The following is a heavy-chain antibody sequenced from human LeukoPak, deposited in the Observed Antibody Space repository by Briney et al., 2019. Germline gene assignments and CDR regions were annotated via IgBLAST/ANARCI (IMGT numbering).Heavy chain of an antibody. J-gene: IGHJ5*02. CDR3: ARSPGYSSSSIDWFGP. CDR1: GGSFSGYY. CDR2: INHSGST. Sequence: SETLSLTCAVYGGSFSGYYWSWIRQPPGKGLEWIGEINHSGSTNYNPSLKSRVTVSVDTSKNQFSLKLSSVTAADTAVYYCARSPGYSSSSIDWFGPWGQGTLVTVSS. V-gene: IGHV4-34*01. D-gene: IGHD6-6*01.